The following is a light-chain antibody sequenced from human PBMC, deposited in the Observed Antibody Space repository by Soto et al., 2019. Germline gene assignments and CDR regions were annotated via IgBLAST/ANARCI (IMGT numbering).Light chain of an antibody. J-gene: IGKJ3*01. Sequence: DIQMTQSPASLSASVGERVTITCRASQSIGVYLNWFQQKPGKAPDLVIYGASSLPSGVPPRFRGGGSGTDFTLTISSLQHEDFATYYCQESVSSLGTFGHGTTVDIK. CDR3: QESVSSLGT. V-gene: IGKV1-39*01. CDR1: QSIGVY. CDR2: GAS.